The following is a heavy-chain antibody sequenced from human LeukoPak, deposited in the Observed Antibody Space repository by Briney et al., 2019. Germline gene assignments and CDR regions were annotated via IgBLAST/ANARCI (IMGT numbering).Heavy chain of an antibody. CDR1: GFIFNNYW. V-gene: IGHV3-74*01. D-gene: IGHD3-22*01. J-gene: IGHJ4*02. Sequence: PGGSLRLSCAASGFIFNNYWMHWVRQAPEKGLVWVARIHNDGSSPDYADSVKGRFTISRDNSKNTLYVQVNSLGTEDTAAYYCAKGSYYDSSGSFYFDYWGQGTLVTVSS. CDR2: IHNDGSSP. CDR3: AKGSYYDSSGSFYFDY.